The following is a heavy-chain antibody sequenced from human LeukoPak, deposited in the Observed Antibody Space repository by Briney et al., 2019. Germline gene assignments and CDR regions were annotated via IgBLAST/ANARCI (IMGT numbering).Heavy chain of an antibody. V-gene: IGHV1-2*02. CDR3: ARSLAYYYGSGSPYYFDY. Sequence: ASVKVSCKASGYTFTGYYMHWVRQAPGQGLEWMGWINPNSGGTNFAQNFQGRVTMTRDTSISTAYMELSRLRSDDTAVYYCARSLAYYYGSGSPYYFDYWGQGTLVTVSS. D-gene: IGHD3-10*01. J-gene: IGHJ4*02. CDR1: GYTFTGYY. CDR2: INPNSGGT.